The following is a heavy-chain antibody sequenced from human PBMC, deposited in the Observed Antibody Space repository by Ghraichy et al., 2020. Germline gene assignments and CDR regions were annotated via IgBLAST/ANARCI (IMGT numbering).Heavy chain of an antibody. Sequence: SETLSLTCTVSGGSISSYYWSWIRQPPGKGLEWIGYIYYSGSTNYNPSLKSRVTISVDTSKNQFSLKLSSVTAADTAVYYCARHLLLMYLYSSSSVDAFDIWGQGTMVTVSS. D-gene: IGHD6-13*01. CDR1: GGSISSYY. CDR2: IYYSGST. CDR3: ARHLLLMYLYSSSSVDAFDI. J-gene: IGHJ3*02. V-gene: IGHV4-59*08.